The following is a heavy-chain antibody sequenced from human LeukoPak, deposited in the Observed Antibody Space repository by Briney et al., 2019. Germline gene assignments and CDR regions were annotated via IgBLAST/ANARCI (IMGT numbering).Heavy chain of an antibody. D-gene: IGHD2-2*01. CDR3: ARDLCCSSTSCSYYFDY. V-gene: IGHV3-30*04. J-gene: IGHJ4*02. Sequence: GGSLRLSCTASGFTFSSYAMHWVRQAPGKGLEWVAVISYDGSNKYYADSVKGRFTISRDNSKNTLYLQMNSLRAEDTAVYYCARDLCCSSTSCSYYFDYWGQGTLVTVSS. CDR2: ISYDGSNK. CDR1: GFTFSSYA.